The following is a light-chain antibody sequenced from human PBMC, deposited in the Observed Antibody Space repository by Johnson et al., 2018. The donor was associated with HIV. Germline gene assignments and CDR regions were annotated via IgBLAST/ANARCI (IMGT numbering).Light chain of an antibody. Sequence: QSVLTQPPSVSAAPGQKVTISCSGSSSNIGNNYVSWYKQFPGTAHKLLMYDNNKRPSGIPDRFSGSTSGTSANLGITGLQTADEADYYCGTWDYTLKTGFFGTGTKVTVL. CDR2: DNN. CDR3: GTWDYTLKTGF. V-gene: IGLV1-51*01. CDR1: SSNIGNNY. J-gene: IGLJ1*01.